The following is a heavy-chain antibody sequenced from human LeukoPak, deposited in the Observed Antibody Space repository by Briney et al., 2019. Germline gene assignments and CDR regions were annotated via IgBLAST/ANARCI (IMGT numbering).Heavy chain of an antibody. CDR2: IYYSGST. CDR1: GGSISSYY. J-gene: IGHJ4*02. CDR3: ARHNWNYDY. V-gene: IGHV4-59*08. D-gene: IGHD1-7*01. Sequence: SETLSLTCTVSGGSISSYYWSWIRQPPGKGLEWIGYIYYSGSTNYNPPLKSRVTISVDTSKNQFSLKLSSVTAADTAVYYCARHNWNYDYWGQGTLVTVSS.